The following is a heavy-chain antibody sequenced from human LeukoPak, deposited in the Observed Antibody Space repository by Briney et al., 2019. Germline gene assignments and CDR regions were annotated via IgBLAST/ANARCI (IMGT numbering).Heavy chain of an antibody. D-gene: IGHD3-22*01. CDR1: GGTFSSYA. Sequence: ASVKVSCKASGGTFSSYAISWVRQALGQGLEWMGGIIPIFGTANYAQKFQGRVTITADESTSTAYMELSSLRSEDTAVYYCADTNYDSSGYYWHYWGQGTLVTVSS. J-gene: IGHJ4*02. V-gene: IGHV1-69*13. CDR3: ADTNYDSSGYYWHY. CDR2: IIPIFGTA.